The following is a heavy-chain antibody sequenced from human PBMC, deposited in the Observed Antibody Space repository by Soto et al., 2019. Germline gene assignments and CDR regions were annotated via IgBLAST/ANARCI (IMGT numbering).Heavy chain of an antibody. D-gene: IGHD5-18*01. CDR1: GFTFRTYW. V-gene: IGHV3-7*05. Sequence: EVQLVESGGGLVQPGGSLRLSCGASGFTFRTYWLSWVRQVPGKGLEWVANINQDGSEKNYVDSVKGRFTISRDNAKNSLHLQMSSLRAEDTALYYCAGDGSTSWYSYDYHGMDFWGQGTTVTVSS. J-gene: IGHJ6*02. CDR2: INQDGSEK. CDR3: AGDGSTSWYSYDYHGMDF.